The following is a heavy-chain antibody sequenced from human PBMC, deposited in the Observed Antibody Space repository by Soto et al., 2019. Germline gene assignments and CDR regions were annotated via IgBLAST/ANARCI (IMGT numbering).Heavy chain of an antibody. CDR3: ARDPTYGDMTGTFDY. J-gene: IGHJ4*02. CDR2: ISSSSSYI. Sequence: GGSLRLSCAASGFTFSSYSMNWVRQAPGKGLEWVSSISSSSSYIYYADKVKGRFTISRDNAKNSLYLQMNSLRAEDTTVYYCARDPTYGDMTGTFDYWGQGTLVTVSS. D-gene: IGHD4-17*01. V-gene: IGHV3-21*01. CDR1: GFTFSSYS.